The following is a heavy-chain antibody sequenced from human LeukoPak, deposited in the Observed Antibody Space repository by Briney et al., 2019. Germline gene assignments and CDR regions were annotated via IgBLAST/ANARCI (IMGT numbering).Heavy chain of an antibody. CDR3: ARYLSPYIAAATFDI. J-gene: IGHJ3*02. Sequence: QRWGSLILSCAASGFTVSSNYMSWVRQAPGKGLEWVSVIYSGGSTYYADSVKGRFTISRDNSKNTLYLQMNSLRAEDTAVYYCARYLSPYIAAATFDIGGQGTMVTVSA. V-gene: IGHV3-66*01. CDR2: IYSGGST. CDR1: GFTVSSNY. D-gene: IGHD6-13*01.